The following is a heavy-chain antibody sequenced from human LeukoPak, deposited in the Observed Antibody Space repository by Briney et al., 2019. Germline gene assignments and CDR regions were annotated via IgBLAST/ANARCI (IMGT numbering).Heavy chain of an antibody. Sequence: ASVKVSCKASGHTFTGYYMHWVRQAPGQGLEWMGWINPNSGGTNYAQKFQGRVTMTRDTSISTAYMELSRLRSDDTAVYYYARDYYDSSGYYLFDYWGQGTLVTVSS. CDR1: GHTFTGYY. CDR3: ARDYYDSSGYYLFDY. CDR2: INPNSGGT. J-gene: IGHJ4*02. V-gene: IGHV1-2*02. D-gene: IGHD3-22*01.